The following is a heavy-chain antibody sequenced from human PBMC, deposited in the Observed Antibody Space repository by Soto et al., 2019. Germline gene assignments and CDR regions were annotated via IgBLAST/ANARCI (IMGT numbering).Heavy chain of an antibody. CDR2: ISGSGDNA. V-gene: IGHV3-23*01. D-gene: IGHD6-19*01. CDR1: GFTFTSHA. CDR3: AKHPTSVCPYYFAS. J-gene: IGHJ4*02. Sequence: GGSLRLCCAASGFTFTSHAMSWVRQAPGKGLEWVSTISGSGDNAYYVDSVKGRFTISRDNSKNTLYLQMNSLRAEDTAVYYCAKHPTSVCPYYFASWGQGMLVTVSS.